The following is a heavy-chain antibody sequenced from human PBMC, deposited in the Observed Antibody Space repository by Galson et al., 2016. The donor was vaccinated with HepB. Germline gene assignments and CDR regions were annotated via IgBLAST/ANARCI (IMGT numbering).Heavy chain of an antibody. D-gene: IGHD3-16*01. CDR2: IYRSRST. J-gene: IGHJ5*02. CDR3: ARELGS. V-gene: IGHV4-61*02. Sequence: LSLTCTVSGDSISTSRYSYWSWLRQPVGKGPEWIGLIYRSRSTKYNPSLKSRVTVSLDTSKNQFSLELISVTAADTAVYYCARELGSWSQGTLVTVSS. CDR1: GDSISTSRYSY.